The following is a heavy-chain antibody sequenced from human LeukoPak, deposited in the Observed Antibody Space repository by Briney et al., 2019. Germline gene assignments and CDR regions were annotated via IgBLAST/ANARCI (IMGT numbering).Heavy chain of an antibody. CDR3: ARHGYSYGFDY. D-gene: IGHD5-18*01. CDR1: GGSISSYY. V-gene: IGHV4-59*08. CDR2: IYYSGST. J-gene: IGHJ4*02. Sequence: SETLSLTCTVSGGSISSYYWSWIRQPPGKGLEWIGYIYYSGSTKYNPSLKSRVTISVDTSENQFSLKLSSVTAADTAVYYCARHGYSYGFDYWGQGTLVTVSS.